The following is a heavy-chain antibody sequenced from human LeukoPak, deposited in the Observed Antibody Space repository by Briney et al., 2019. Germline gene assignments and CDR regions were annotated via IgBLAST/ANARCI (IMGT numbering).Heavy chain of an antibody. D-gene: IGHD5-12*01. J-gene: IGHJ4*02. CDR2: IYHSGST. Sequence: SGTLSLTCTLSGGSISTYYWSWIRQPPGEGLEWIGYIYHSGSTNYNPSLKSRVTISVDTSKNQFSLKLSSVTAADTAVYYCARGGGYASPIGYWGQGALVTVSS. V-gene: IGHV4-59*01. CDR1: GGSISTYY. CDR3: ARGGGYASPIGY.